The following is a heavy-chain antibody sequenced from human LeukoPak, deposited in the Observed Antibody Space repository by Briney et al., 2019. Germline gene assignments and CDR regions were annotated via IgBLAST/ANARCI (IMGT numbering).Heavy chain of an antibody. Sequence: SETLSLTCTVSGGSISSGGYYWSWIRQHPGKGLEWIGYIYYSGSTYYNPSLKSRVTISVDTSKNQLSLKLNSVTAADTAVYYCARRGTNWGRFDYWGQGTLVTVSS. CDR3: ARRGTNWGRFDY. CDR2: IYYSGST. CDR1: GGSISSGGYY. V-gene: IGHV4-31*03. D-gene: IGHD7-27*01. J-gene: IGHJ4*02.